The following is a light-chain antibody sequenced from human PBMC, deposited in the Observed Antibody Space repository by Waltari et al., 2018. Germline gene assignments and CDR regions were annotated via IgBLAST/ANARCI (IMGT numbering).Light chain of an antibody. J-gene: IGKJ2*01. Sequence: EVVLTQSSDSQSVTPKERVTITFRASQPIGSRLHWYQQKPDQSPKLLIKYASQPFSGVPSRFSGSGSGTEFSLTIESLEPEDAATYYCHHSSSLPYTFGQGTKLEIK. CDR1: QPIGSR. V-gene: IGKV6-21*01. CDR3: HHSSSLPYT. CDR2: YAS.